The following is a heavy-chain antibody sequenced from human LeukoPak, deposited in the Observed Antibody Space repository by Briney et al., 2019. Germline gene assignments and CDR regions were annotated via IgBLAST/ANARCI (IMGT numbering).Heavy chain of an antibody. CDR3: AKHMRATNTYSFFGLDV. J-gene: IGHJ6*02. V-gene: IGHV3-9*01. CDR2: INWNGGGT. CDR1: GFTFKDYG. D-gene: IGHD1-26*01. Sequence: GGSPRLSCAATGFTFKDYGMHWVRQPPGKGLEWVSSINWNGGGTDYADSVKGRFTIYRDNAKNSLYLQLSSLRPEDTALYYCAKHMRATNTYSFFGLDVWGQGTTVTVSS.